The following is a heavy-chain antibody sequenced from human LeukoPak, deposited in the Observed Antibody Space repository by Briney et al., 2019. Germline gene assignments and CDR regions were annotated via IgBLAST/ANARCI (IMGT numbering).Heavy chain of an antibody. J-gene: IGHJ4*02. Sequence: PGGSLRLSCAASGFTFSSYATSWVRQAPGKGLQWVSTISRNGGTTYYADSVKGRFTISRDNSKNTLYLQMNSLRADDTAVYYWSKRVGEGTSLSNPIGYWGPGTLVTVSS. V-gene: IGHV3-23*01. CDR3: SKRVGEGTSLSNPIGY. D-gene: IGHD1-26*01. CDR1: GFTFSSYA. CDR2: ISRNGGTT.